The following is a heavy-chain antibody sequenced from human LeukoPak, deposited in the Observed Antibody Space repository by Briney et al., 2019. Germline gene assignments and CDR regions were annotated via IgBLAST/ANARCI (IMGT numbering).Heavy chain of an antibody. Sequence: SETLSLTCTVSGGCLNNYYWSWIRQPAGKGLEFIGRMYTTGSSTYNPSLESRVTLSLDTSKNQFSLKLTSVTAADTAVYYCARGQTVGATALDYWGRGTLITVSS. CDR2: MYTTGSS. CDR3: ARGQTVGATALDY. J-gene: IGHJ4*02. V-gene: IGHV4-4*07. CDR1: GGCLNNYY. D-gene: IGHD1-26*01.